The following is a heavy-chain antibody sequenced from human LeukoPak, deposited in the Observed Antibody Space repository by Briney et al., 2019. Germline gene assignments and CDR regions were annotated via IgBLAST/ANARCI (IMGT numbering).Heavy chain of an antibody. J-gene: IGHJ4*02. CDR1: GGSFSGYY. CDR3: ARGEDFERYYLAY. V-gene: IGHV4-34*11. Sequence: SETLSLTCAVYGGSFSGYYWTWIRQIPGKGLEWIGYIYYTGTTNYNPLFESRATISVDTSKNQFSLKLTSVTAADTAVYFCARGEDFERYYLAYWGQGTLVTVSS. D-gene: IGHD3-9*01. CDR2: IYYTGTT.